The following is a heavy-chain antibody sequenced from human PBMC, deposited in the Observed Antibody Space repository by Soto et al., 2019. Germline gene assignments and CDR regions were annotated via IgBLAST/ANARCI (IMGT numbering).Heavy chain of an antibody. V-gene: IGHV3-9*01. CDR2: ISWNSGSI. J-gene: IGHJ4*02. D-gene: IGHD3-10*01. CDR3: GKDGVLGGLRWFGELTPPHFDH. CDR1: GFPFAMYS. Sequence: RLSRAASGFPFAMYSMHWVRPAPGQGLAWVSGISWNSGSIGYADSVKGRFTISRDNAKNSLYLQMNSLRAEDTDLSYCGKDGVLGGLRWFGELTPPHFDHWGQGTLVTVSS.